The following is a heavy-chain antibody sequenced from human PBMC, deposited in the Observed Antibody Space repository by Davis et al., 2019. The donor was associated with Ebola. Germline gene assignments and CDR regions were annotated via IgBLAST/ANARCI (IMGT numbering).Heavy chain of an antibody. J-gene: IGHJ6*02. CDR3: ARPMVRGAYYYYHGMDV. Sequence: ASVKVSCKASGYTFTNYGITWVRQAPGQGLEWMGWINTNTGNPTYAQGFTGRFVCSLDTSVSTAYLQISSLKAEDTAVYYCARPMVRGAYYYYHGMDVWGQGTTVTVSS. D-gene: IGHD3-10*01. CDR1: GYTFTNYG. V-gene: IGHV7-4-1*02. CDR2: INTNTGNP.